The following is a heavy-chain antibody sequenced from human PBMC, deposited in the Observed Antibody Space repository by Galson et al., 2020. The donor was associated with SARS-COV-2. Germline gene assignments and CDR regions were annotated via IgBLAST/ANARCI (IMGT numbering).Heavy chain of an antibody. D-gene: IGHD3-10*01. Sequence: ASVTVSCKVSGYTLTELSMHWVRQAPGKRLEWTGGFDPEDGETIYAQKFQGRVTMTEDTSTDTAYMELSSLRSEDTAVYYCATDWPIVRGVIVDCWGQGALVTVSS. CDR3: ATDWPIVRGVIVDC. CDR2: FDPEDGET. CDR1: GYTLTELS. V-gene: IGHV1-24*01. J-gene: IGHJ4*02.